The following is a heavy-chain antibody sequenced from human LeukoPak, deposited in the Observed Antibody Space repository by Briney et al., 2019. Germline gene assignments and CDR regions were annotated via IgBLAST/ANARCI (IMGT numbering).Heavy chain of an antibody. J-gene: IGHJ4*02. V-gene: IGHV3-23*01. CDR2: ISGSGGST. CDR1: GFTFSSYG. CDR3: ASQSGSYLPFDY. D-gene: IGHD1-26*01. Sequence: GGTLRLSCAASGFTFSSYGMSWVRQAPGKGLEWVSAISGSGGSTYYADSVKGRFTISRDNSKNTLYLQMNSLRAEDTAVYYCASQSGSYLPFDYWGQGTLVTVSS.